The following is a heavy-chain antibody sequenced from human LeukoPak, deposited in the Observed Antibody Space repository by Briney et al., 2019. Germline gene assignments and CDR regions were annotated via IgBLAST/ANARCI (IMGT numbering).Heavy chain of an antibody. CDR2: ISWNSGSI. V-gene: IGHV3-9*01. CDR1: GFTFHEYP. J-gene: IGHJ4*02. D-gene: IGHD3-10*01. CDR3: AKSNARFGELFSFFVY. Sequence: GGALRLLCAGSGFTFHEYPIHWVRHAPGKGLGGVWDISWNSGSICYADSVKGRFAMSRHNAKNSLYLQMISLRAEDTGLYYCAKSNARFGELFSFFVYWGGGTVVSVSS.